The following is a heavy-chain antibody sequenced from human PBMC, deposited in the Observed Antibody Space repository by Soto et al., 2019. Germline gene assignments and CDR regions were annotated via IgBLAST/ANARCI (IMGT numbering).Heavy chain of an antibody. CDR3: AKARPSGGYYYVEAFDV. Sequence: HPGGSLRLSCATSGFIFNDYAMSWVRQSPGKGLEWVSGVSSTGTSPYYAGSVQGRFTISRDNSKNMFYLQMKSLRAEDTAIYYCAKARPSGGYYYVEAFDVWGQGTMVTVSS. V-gene: IGHV3-23*01. CDR1: GFIFNDYA. D-gene: IGHD3-22*01. CDR2: VSSTGTSP. J-gene: IGHJ3*01.